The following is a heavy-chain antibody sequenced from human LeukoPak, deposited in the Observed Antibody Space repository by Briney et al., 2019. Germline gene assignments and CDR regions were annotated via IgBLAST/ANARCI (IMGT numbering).Heavy chain of an antibody. CDR2: IYYSGST. J-gene: IGHJ4*02. V-gene: IGHV4-59*01. D-gene: IGHD2-2*01. Sequence: PSETLSLTCTVSGGSISTSYWSWIRQPPGKGLEWIGYIYYSGSTNYNPSLKSRVTISVDTSKNQFSLKLSSVTAADTAVYYCARDCSSTSCYDYWGQGTLVTVSS. CDR3: ARDCSSTSCYDY. CDR1: GGSISTSY.